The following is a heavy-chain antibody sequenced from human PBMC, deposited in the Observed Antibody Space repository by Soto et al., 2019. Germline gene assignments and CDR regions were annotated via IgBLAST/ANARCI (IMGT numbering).Heavy chain of an antibody. Sequence: PSETLSLTCTISGGSISSYYWSWIRQTPGKGLEWIGYVYFSGSTNYNPSLKSRVLISIDTSRNQFSLKLNSVTAADTAVYYCTRDLEIGHRGYGQSNVWGQGKTGTV. J-gene: IGHJ6*02. CDR1: GGSISSYY. CDR3: TRDLEIGHRGYGQSNV. CDR2: VYFSGST. D-gene: IGHD5-12*01. V-gene: IGHV4-59*01.